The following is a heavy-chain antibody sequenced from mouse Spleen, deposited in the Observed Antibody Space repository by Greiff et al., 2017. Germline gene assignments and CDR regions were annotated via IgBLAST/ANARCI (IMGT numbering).Heavy chain of an antibody. CDR1: GFSLTGYG. J-gene: IGHJ1*01. D-gene: IGHD2-1*01. CDR3: AREDYGNFYWYFDV. V-gene: IGHV2-6-7*01. Sequence: VQVVESGPGLVAPSQSLSITCTVSGFSLTGYGVNWVRQPPGKGLEWLGMIWGDGSTDYNSALKSRLSISKDNSKSQVFLKMNSLQTDDTARYYCAREDYGNFYWYFDVWGAGTTVTVSS. CDR2: IWGDGST.